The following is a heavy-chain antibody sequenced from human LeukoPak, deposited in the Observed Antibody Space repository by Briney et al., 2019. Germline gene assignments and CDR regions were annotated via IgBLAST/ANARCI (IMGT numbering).Heavy chain of an antibody. J-gene: IGHJ5*02. CDR1: GGSFSGYY. V-gene: IGHV4-34*01. Sequence: SETLSLPCAVYGGSFSGYYWSWIRQPPGKGLEWIGEINHSGSTNYNPSLKSRVTISLDTSKNHFSLKLSSVTAADTAVYYCARGRVVPWGQGTLVTVSS. CDR2: INHSGST. D-gene: IGHD2-15*01. CDR3: ARGRVVP.